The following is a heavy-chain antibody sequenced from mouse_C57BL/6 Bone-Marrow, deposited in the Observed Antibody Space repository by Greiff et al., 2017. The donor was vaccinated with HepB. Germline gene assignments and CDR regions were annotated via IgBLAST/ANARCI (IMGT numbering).Heavy chain of an antibody. V-gene: IGHV1-53*01. CDR2: INPSNGGT. Sequence: VQLKQPGTELVKPGASVKLSCKASGYTFTSYWMHWVKQRPGQGLEWIGNINPSNGGTNYNEKFKSKATLTVDKSSSTAYMQLSSLTSEDSAVYYCARGGTGTWYFDVWGTGTTVTVSS. J-gene: IGHJ1*03. D-gene: IGHD4-1*01. CDR1: GYTFTSYW. CDR3: ARGGTGTWYFDV.